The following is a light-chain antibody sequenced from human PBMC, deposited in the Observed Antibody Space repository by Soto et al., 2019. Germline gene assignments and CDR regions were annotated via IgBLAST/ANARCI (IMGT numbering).Light chain of an antibody. J-gene: IGLJ1*01. Sequence: QSALTQPASVSGSPGQSFTISGTGTSTDVGRYNYVSWYQQHPGKAPKLMIYEVSNRPSGVSNRFSGSKSGNTASLTISGLQAEDEADYYCSSYTSSSTLLYVFGTGTKVTVL. CDR1: STDVGRYNY. CDR3: SSYTSSSTLLYV. CDR2: EVS. V-gene: IGLV2-14*01.